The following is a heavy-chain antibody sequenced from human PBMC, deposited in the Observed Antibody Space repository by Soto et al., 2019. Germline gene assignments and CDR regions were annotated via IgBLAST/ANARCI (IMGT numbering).Heavy chain of an antibody. CDR3: AMRYSIGWFDY. J-gene: IGHJ4*02. Sequence: GGSLGLSCAASGFTFSSYWMHWVRQAPGKGLVWVSRINSDGSSTSYADSVKGRFTISRDNAKNTLYLQMNSLGAEDTAVYYCAMRYSIGWFDYWGQGTLVTVSS. CDR1: GFTFSSYW. D-gene: IGHD6-25*01. CDR2: INSDGSST. V-gene: IGHV3-74*01.